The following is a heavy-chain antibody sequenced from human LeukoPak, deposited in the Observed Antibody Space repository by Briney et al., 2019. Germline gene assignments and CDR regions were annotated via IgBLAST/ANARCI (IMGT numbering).Heavy chain of an antibody. CDR2: IYYSGST. J-gene: IGHJ4*02. CDR3: ARQVVPAANGGFDY. V-gene: IGHV4-39*01. D-gene: IGHD2-2*01. Sequence: SETLSLTCAVYGGSFSSSSYYWGWIRQPPGKGLEWIGSIYYSGSTYYNPSLKSRVTISVDTSKNQFSLKLSSVTAADTAVYYCARQVVPAANGGFDYWGQGTLVTVSS. CDR1: GGSFSSSSYY.